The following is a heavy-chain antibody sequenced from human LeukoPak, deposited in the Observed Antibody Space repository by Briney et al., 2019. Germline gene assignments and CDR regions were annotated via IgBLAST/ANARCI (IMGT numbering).Heavy chain of an antibody. V-gene: IGHV4-39*07. CDR1: GGSISSSSYY. CDR3: AGYDGYNGWGLDY. D-gene: IGHD5-24*01. CDR2: IYYSGST. J-gene: IGHJ4*02. Sequence: PSETLSLTCTVSGGSISSSSYYWGWIRQPPGKGLEWIGSIYYSGSTYYNPSLKSRVTISVDTSKNQFSLKLSSVTAADTAVYYCAGYDGYNGWGLDYWGQGTLVTVSS.